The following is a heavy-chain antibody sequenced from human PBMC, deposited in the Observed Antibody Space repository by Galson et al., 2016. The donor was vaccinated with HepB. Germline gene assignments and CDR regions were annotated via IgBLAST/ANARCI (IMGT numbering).Heavy chain of an antibody. J-gene: IGHJ5*02. D-gene: IGHD1-26*01. CDR2: VGGSGGRT. V-gene: IGHV3-23*01. Sequence: SLRLSCAASGFTFYSYVMSWVRQAPGKGLEWVSAVGGSGGRTYYADSVKGRLTISRDNSKNTLYLQMNSLRAEDTAVYYCTKARVGAILKGNWFDPWGQGTLVIVSS. CDR1: GFTFYSYV. CDR3: TKARVGAILKGNWFDP.